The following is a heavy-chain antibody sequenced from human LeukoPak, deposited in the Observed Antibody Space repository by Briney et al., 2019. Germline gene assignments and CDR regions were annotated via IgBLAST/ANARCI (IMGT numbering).Heavy chain of an antibody. CDR1: GFMFDDSA. CDR3: AKEGYSHTSNYFDN. CDR2: ISGDGVST. J-gene: IGHJ4*02. Sequence: GGSLRLSCAASGFMFDDSAMHWVRHAPGKGLEWVSIISGDGVSTFYADSVKGRFTISRDNSKNSLSLQMDSLTTEDTALYYCAKEGYSHTSNYFDNWGQGILVTVSS. V-gene: IGHV3-43*02. D-gene: IGHD2-15*01.